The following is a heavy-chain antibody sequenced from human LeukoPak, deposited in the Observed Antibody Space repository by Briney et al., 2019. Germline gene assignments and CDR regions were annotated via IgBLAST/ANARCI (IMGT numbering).Heavy chain of an antibody. J-gene: IGHJ4*02. D-gene: IGHD3-22*01. Sequence: SETLSLTCTVSGGSISSSGYYWGWIRQPPGKGLEWIGSIYYSGSTYYNPSLKSRVTISVDTSKNQFSLKLSSVTAADTAVYYCASYYYDSSGYYDYWGQGTLVTVSS. V-gene: IGHV4-39*07. CDR1: GGSISSSGYY. CDR3: ASYYYDSSGYYDY. CDR2: IYYSGST.